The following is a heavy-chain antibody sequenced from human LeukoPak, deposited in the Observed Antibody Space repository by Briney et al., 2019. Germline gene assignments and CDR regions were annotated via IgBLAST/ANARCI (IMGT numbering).Heavy chain of an antibody. D-gene: IGHD4-17*01. J-gene: IGHJ4*02. CDR1: GFTFSSYS. V-gene: IGHV3-21*01. CDR2: ISSSSSYI. CDR3: ARDLYGDENFDY. Sequence: GGSLRLSCAASGFTFSSYSMNWVRQAPAKGLEWVSSISSSSSYIYYADSVKGRFTISRDNAKNSLYLQMNSLRAEDTAVYYCARDLYGDENFDYWGQGTLVTVSS.